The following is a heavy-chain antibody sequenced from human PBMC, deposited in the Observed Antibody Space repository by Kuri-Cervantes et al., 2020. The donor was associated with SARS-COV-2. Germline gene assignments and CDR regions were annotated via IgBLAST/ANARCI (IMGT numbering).Heavy chain of an antibody. D-gene: IGHD2-15*01. J-gene: IGHJ6*03. Sequence: GESLKISCAASGFTFSSYWMSWVRQAPGKGLEWVSSISSSSSYIYYADSVKGRFTISRDNAKNSLYLQMNSLRAEDTAVYYCARVVECMVYYYMDVWGKGTTVTVSS. CDR1: GFTFSSYW. CDR2: ISSSSSYI. V-gene: IGHV3-21*01. CDR3: ARVVECMVYYYMDV.